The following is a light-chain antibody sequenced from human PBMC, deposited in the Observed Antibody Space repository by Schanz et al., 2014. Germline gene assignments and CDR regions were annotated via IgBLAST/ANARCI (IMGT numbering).Light chain of an antibody. CDR1: EGVASNY. V-gene: IGKV3-20*01. Sequence: EVVLTQSPGTLSLSPGEGVTLSCRASEGVASNYVAWYQQKPGQAPRLLIYRASSRAPGISARFSGSGSGTDFTLTISRLEPEDFAVYFCQQYETSPWTFGQGTKVEIK. J-gene: IGKJ1*01. CDR2: RAS. CDR3: QQYETSPWT.